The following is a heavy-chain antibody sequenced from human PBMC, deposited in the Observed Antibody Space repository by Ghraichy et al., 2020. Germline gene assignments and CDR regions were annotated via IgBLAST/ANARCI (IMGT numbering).Heavy chain of an antibody. CDR3: AKDAVHVWGSYRYYFDY. V-gene: IGHV3-30*02. D-gene: IGHD3-16*02. Sequence: AGSLRLSCAASGFTFSSYGMHWVRQAPGKGLEWVAFIRYDGSNKYYADSVKGRFTISRDNSKNTLYLQMNSLRAEDTAVYYCAKDAVHVWGSYRYYFDYWGQGTLVTVSS. CDR2: IRYDGSNK. J-gene: IGHJ4*02. CDR1: GFTFSSYG.